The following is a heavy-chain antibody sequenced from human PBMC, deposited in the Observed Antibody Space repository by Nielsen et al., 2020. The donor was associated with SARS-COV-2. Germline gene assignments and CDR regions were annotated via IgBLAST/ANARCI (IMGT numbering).Heavy chain of an antibody. CDR1: GYTFTSYD. J-gene: IGHJ6*02. CDR2: ISAYNGNT. CDR3: AKTWIQGFQYYYYYYGLDV. D-gene: IGHD5-18*01. V-gene: IGHV1-18*04. Sequence: ASVKVSCKASGYTFTSYDISWVRQAPGQGLEWMGWISAYNGNTNYVQTLQGRVTMTTDTSTSTVYMELSSLRSEDTAVYYCAKTWIQGFQYYYYYYGLDVWGQGTTVTVSS.